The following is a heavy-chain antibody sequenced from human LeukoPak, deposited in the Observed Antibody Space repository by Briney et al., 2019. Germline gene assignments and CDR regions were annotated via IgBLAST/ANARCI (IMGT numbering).Heavy chain of an antibody. V-gene: IGHV3-7*01. CDR3: ARDSSGYQ. CDR2: IKVDGSEK. D-gene: IGHD3-22*01. Sequence: PGGSLRLSCAASGFTFSTYWMSWVRQAPGKGLEWVANIKVDGSEKYYGDSVKGRFTISRDNAKNSLYLEMNSLRVEDTAVYYCARDSSGYQWGQGTLVTVSS. CDR1: GFTFSTYW. J-gene: IGHJ4*02.